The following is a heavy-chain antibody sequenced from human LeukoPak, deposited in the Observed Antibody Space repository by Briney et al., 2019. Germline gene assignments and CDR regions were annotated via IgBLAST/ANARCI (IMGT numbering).Heavy chain of an antibody. CDR2: IYSGGST. D-gene: IGHD1-26*01. CDR1: GFTVSSNY. V-gene: IGHV3-53*01. CDR3: ARDHPYSGSYYVQDY. J-gene: IGHJ4*02. Sequence: GGSLRLSCAASGFTVSSNYMSWVRQAPGKGLEWVSVIYSGGSTYYADSVKGRFTISRDNSKNTLYLQMNSLRAEDTAVYYCARDHPYSGSYYVQDYWGQGTLVTVSS.